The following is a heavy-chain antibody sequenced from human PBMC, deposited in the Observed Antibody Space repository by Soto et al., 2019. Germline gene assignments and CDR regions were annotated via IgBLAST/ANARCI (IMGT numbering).Heavy chain of an antibody. V-gene: IGHV1-58*02. Sequence: GASVKVSCNASGFTFTSSAMQGVRQARGQRLEWIGWIVVGSGNTNYAQKFQERVTITRDMSTSTAYMELSSLRSEDTAVYYCAASTTVYSPLDYWGQGTLVTVS. D-gene: IGHD2-2*01. J-gene: IGHJ4*02. CDR2: IVVGSGNT. CDR1: GFTFTSSA. CDR3: AASTTVYSPLDY.